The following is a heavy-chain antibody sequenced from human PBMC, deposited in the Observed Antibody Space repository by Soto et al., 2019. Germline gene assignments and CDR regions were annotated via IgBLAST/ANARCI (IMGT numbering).Heavy chain of an antibody. V-gene: IGHV1-2*02. CDR1: GYTFTGYY. CDR3: ARDQGFLPTGFYDY. J-gene: IGHJ4*02. CDR2: INPNSGGT. Sequence: QVQLVQSGAEVKKPGASVKVSCKASGYTFTGYYMHWVRQAPGQGLEWMGWINPNSGGTNYAQKFQGRVTMNRDTSISTAYMELGRLRSDDTAVYYCARDQGFLPTGFYDYWGQGTLVTVSS. D-gene: IGHD3-10*01.